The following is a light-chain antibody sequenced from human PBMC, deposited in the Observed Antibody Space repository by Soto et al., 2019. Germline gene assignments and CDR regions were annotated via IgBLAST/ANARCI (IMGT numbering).Light chain of an antibody. CDR3: SSHTSSSTPV. CDR2: DVS. CDR1: SSDVGGYNY. V-gene: IGLV2-14*03. J-gene: IGLJ2*01. Sequence: QSALTQPASVSGSPGQTITISCTGTSSDVGGYNYVSWYQQHPGKAPKLMIFDVSNRPSGCSTRFSGSKSGNTASLTISGVQAEDDADYYSSSHTSSSTPVFGCGTKLTVL.